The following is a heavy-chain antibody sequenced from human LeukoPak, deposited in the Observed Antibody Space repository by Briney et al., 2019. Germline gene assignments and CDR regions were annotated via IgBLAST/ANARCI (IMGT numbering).Heavy chain of an antibody. J-gene: IGHJ4*02. Sequence: PGGSLRLSCAVSGFTFSNYWMSWVRQAPGKGLEWVANIKQDGTGKYYVDSAKGRFTISRDNAKNSLYLQMDSLRAEGTAVYYCARDKRPYYDMWSGPFDYWGQGTLVTVSS. D-gene: IGHD3-3*01. CDR2: IKQDGTGK. CDR1: GFTFSNYW. V-gene: IGHV3-7*01. CDR3: ARDKRPYYDMWSGPFDY.